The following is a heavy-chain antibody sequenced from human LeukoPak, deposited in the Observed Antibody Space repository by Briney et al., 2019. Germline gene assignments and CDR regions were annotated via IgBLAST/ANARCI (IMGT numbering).Heavy chain of an antibody. CDR2: ISGDGGST. CDR3: ATSDFAAHFDY. Sequence: GGSLRLSCAASGFTFDDYAMHWVRQAPGKGLEWVSLISGDGGSTYYADSVKGRFTISRDNSKNSLYLQMNSLGTEDTTLYYCATSDFAAHFDYWGQGTLVTVSS. J-gene: IGHJ4*02. D-gene: IGHD2/OR15-2a*01. CDR1: GFTFDDYA. V-gene: IGHV3-43*02.